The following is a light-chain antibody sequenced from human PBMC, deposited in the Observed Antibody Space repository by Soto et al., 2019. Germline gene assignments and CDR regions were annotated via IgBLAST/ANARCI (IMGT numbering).Light chain of an antibody. V-gene: IGLV2-14*01. CDR3: SSYTTISTYV. CDR2: DVR. Sequence: QSALTQPASVSGSPGQSITISCTGTSSDVGCYNYVSWYQQHPGKAPKLMIYDVRNRPSGVSNRFSGSKSVNTASLTISGLQAEDEADYYCSSYTTISTYVFGTGTKVTVL. J-gene: IGLJ1*01. CDR1: SSDVGCYNY.